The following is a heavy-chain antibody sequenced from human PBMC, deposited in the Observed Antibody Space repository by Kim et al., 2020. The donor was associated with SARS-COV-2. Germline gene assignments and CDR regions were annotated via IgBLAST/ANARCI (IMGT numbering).Heavy chain of an antibody. CDR3: AKVTSGSSGWFEYFLH. D-gene: IGHD6-19*01. V-gene: IGHV3-23*01. CDR1: GFTFNNYA. Sequence: GGSLRLSCAASGFTFNNYAMSWVRQAPGKGLEWVSGIRDSGSSTQYADSVKGRFSISRDNSRNTLYLQMDSLRAEDTAVYYCAKVTSGSSGWFEYFLHWGQGTLVTVS. CDR2: IRDSGSST. J-gene: IGHJ1*01.